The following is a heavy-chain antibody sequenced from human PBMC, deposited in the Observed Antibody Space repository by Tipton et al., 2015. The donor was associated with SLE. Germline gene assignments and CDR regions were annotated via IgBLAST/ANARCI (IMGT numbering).Heavy chain of an antibody. CDR3: ARGGYCSGGSCYSD. J-gene: IGHJ4*02. Sequence: SLRLSCAASGFTFSSYGMHWIRQAPGKGLEWVSVIYYGGTTDFADSVKGRFTISTDNSKNTLYLQMNSLRAEDTAVYYCARGGYCSGGSCYSDWGQGTLVTVSS. CDR1: GFTFSSYG. D-gene: IGHD2-15*01. V-gene: IGHV3-53*01. CDR2: IYYGGTT.